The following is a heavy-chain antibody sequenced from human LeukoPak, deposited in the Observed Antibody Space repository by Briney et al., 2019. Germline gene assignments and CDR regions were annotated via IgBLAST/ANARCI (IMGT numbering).Heavy chain of an antibody. CDR3: VREAGYCASVCLKSNWFDP. CDR2: ISNGKT. V-gene: IGHV3-23*01. D-gene: IGHD2-21*02. J-gene: IGHJ5*02. Sequence: PGGSLRLSCAASGFPFSSHAMSWVRQPPGKGLKWVSAISNGKTYYADSVRGRFTISRDDSKNTVYLQMNSLRDEDTALYYCVREAGYCASVCLKSNWFDPWGQGTLVTVSS. CDR1: GFPFSSHA.